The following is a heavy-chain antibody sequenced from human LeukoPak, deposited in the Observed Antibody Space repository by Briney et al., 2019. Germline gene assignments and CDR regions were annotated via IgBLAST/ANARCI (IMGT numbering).Heavy chain of an antibody. J-gene: IGHJ4*02. D-gene: IGHD4-11*01. V-gene: IGHV3-23*01. CDR2: ISNSGDT. CDR3: AKPPYSSYVVPTV. CDR1: GFTFSTYA. Sequence: GGSLRLSCAASGFTFSTYAMTWVRQAPGKGLEWVSVISNSGDTYYADSVKGRFTVSRDNSKNTLYLEMNTLRAEDTAVYYCAKPPYSSYVVPTVWGQGTLVTVSP.